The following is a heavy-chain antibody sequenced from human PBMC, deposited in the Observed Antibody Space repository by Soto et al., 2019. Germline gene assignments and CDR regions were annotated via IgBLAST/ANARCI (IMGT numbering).Heavy chain of an antibody. Sequence: PSQTLSLTCAVSGGSISSSNWWSWVRQPPGKGLEWIGEIYHSGSTNYNPSLKSRVTISVDKSKNQFSLKLSSVTAADTAVYYCARVSCSSTSCYRYFYYGMDVWGQGITVTVSS. CDR3: ARVSCSSTSCYRYFYYGMDV. CDR2: IYHSGST. J-gene: IGHJ6*02. D-gene: IGHD2-2*01. V-gene: IGHV4-4*02. CDR1: GGSISSSNW.